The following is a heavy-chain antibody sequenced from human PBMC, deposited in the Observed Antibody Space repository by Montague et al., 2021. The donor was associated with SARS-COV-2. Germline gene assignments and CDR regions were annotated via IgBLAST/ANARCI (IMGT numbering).Heavy chain of an antibody. CDR3: ARGLAPYYYDSSGPEVVDV. Sequence: SLRLSCAASGFTFSSYGMHWVRQAPGKGLEWVAVIWYDGSNKYYADSVKGRFTISRDNSKNTLYLQMNSLRAEDTAVYYCARGLAPYYYDSSGPEVVDVGGQGPTVTVPS. CDR2: IWYDGSNK. D-gene: IGHD3-22*01. J-gene: IGHJ6*02. CDR1: GFTFSSYG. V-gene: IGHV3-33*01.